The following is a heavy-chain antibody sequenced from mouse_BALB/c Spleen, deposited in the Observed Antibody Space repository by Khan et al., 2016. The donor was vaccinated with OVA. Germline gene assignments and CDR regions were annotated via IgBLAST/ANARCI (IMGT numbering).Heavy chain of an antibody. D-gene: IGHD2-3*01. V-gene: IGHV1S137*01. CDR3: ARDDGYSLFAY. Sequence: QVQLQQSGPELVRPGVSVKISCKGSDYTFTDYHMHWVQQRHGKNLEGIGAVSTNYGDTNYNQKFKGQAIMTVNKSSSTAYIELARLTSEDSAIYYCARDDGYSLFAYWGQWTLVTVSA. CDR1: DYTFTDYH. J-gene: IGHJ3*01. CDR2: VSTNYGDT.